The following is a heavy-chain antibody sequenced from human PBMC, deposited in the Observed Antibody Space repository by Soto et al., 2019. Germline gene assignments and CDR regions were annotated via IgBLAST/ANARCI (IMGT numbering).Heavy chain of an antibody. J-gene: IGHJ6*02. V-gene: IGHV1-69*13. Sequence: SVKVSCKASGGTFSSYAISWVRQAPGQGLEWMGGIIPIFGTANYAQKFQGRVTITADESTSTAYMELSSLRSEDTAVYYCARPEFFSSDFHYYYGMDVWGQGTTVTVSS. D-gene: IGHD2-21*02. CDR2: IIPIFGTA. CDR1: GGTFSSYA. CDR3: ARPEFFSSDFHYYYGMDV.